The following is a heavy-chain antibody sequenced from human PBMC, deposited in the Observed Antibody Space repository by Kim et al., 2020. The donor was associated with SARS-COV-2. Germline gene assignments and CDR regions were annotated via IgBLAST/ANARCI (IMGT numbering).Heavy chain of an antibody. J-gene: IGHJ4*02. CDR1: GGSISSYY. CDR2: IYYSGST. Sequence: SETLSLTCTVSGGSISSYYWSWIRQPPGKGLEWIGYIYYSGSTNYNPSLKSRVTISVDTSKNQFSLKLSSVTAADTAVYYCASSLGYSYGYFYFDYWGQGTLVTVSS. V-gene: IGHV4-59*01. CDR3: ASSLGYSYGYFYFDY. D-gene: IGHD5-18*01.